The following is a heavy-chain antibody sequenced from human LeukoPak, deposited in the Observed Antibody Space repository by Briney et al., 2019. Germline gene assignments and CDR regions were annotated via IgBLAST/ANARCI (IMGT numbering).Heavy chain of an antibody. D-gene: IGHD4-17*01. V-gene: IGHV4-59*08. CDR3: ARATSYGDYVDY. Sequence: SETLSLSCTVSGGSISSYYWSWIRQPPGKGLEWIGYNDYSGNTNYNPSLKSRVTISVDTSKNQFSLKLSSVTAADTAVYYCARATSYGDYVDYWGQGTLVTVSS. J-gene: IGHJ4*02. CDR1: GGSISSYY. CDR2: NDYSGNT.